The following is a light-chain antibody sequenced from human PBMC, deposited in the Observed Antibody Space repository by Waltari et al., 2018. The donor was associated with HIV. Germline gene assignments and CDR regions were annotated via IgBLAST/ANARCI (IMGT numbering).Light chain of an antibody. CDR3: MQALQTPYT. J-gene: IGKJ2*01. Sequence: PVTPGEPASISCRSSQSLLHSNGYKYLDWYLQKPGQSPHLLIYLGSNRASGVPDRFSGSGSGTDFTLKITRVEAEDVGVYYCMQALQTPYTFGQGTKLEIK. V-gene: IGKV2-28*01. CDR2: LGS. CDR1: QSLLHSNGYKY.